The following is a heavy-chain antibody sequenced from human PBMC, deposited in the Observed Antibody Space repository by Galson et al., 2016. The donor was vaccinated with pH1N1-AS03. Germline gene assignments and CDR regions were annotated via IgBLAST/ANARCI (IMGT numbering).Heavy chain of an antibody. CDR2: IGKGSGII. J-gene: IGHJ6*02. CDR1: GFTFSSYR. V-gene: IGHV3-48*02. Sequence: SLRLSCAASGFTFSSYRMNWVRHAPGKGLEWVSYIGKGSGIIYYADSVRGRFTISRDDVNNSLYLRMHSLRDEDTAVYYCAREYNGHDPRYLYGMDVWGQGTTVIVSS. D-gene: IGHD5-12*01. CDR3: AREYNGHDPRYLYGMDV.